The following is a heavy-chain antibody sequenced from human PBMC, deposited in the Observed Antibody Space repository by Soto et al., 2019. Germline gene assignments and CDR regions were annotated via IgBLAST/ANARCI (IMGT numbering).Heavy chain of an antibody. CDR3: ARDLLRSVVTIFHYYCGMGV. J-gene: IGHJ6*02. V-gene: IGHV1-46*01. D-gene: IGHD3-3*01. CDR1: GYTFTSYY. CDR2: INPSGGST. Sequence: ASVKVSCKASGYTFTSYYMHWVRQAPGQGLEWMGIINPSGGSTSYAQKLKGRVTMTRDTSTSTVYMELISLRSEDTAVYFFARDLLRSVVTIFHYYCGMGVWGQGTTVTVSS.